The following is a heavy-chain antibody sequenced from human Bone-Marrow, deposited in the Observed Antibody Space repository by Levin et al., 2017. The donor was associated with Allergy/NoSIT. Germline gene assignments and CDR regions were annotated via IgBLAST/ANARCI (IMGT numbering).Heavy chain of an antibody. J-gene: IGHJ3*02. CDR2: INPNTGDT. V-gene: IGHV1-2*02. D-gene: IGHD3-16*02. CDR1: GYKFTGHF. Sequence: GESLKISCKASGYKFTGHFLHWVRQAPGQRLEWIGWINPNTGDTDIAQKFQGRVTMTRDTSISTAYMDLSSLRSDDSAVYYCARIGGAVEYDYVWESYRWGSAFDIWGQGTQVTVSS. CDR3: ARIGGAVEYDYVWESYRWGSAFDI.